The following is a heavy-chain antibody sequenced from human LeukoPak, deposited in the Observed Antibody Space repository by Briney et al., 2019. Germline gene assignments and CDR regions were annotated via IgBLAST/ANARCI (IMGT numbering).Heavy chain of an antibody. D-gene: IGHD1-26*01. J-gene: IGHJ6*03. V-gene: IGHV1-18*01. CDR1: GYTFTSYG. CDR2: ISAYNGNT. Sequence: ASVKVSCKASGYTFTSYGISWVRQAPGQGLEWMGWISAYNGNTNYAQKLQGRVTMTTDTSTSTAYMELRSLRSDDTAVYYRARVVGATTYYYYYYMDVWGKGTTVTVSS. CDR3: ARVVGATTYYYYYYMDV.